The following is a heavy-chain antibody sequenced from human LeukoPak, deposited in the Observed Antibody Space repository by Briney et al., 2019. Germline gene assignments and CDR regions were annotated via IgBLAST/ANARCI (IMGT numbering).Heavy chain of an antibody. CDR3: ARHSRSGLAPD. CDR2: INHSGST. V-gene: IGHV4-34*01. J-gene: IGHJ4*02. CDR1: GGSFSGYY. D-gene: IGHD3-3*01. Sequence: SETLSLTCAVYGGSFSGYYWSWIRQPPGKGLEWIGEINHSGSTNYNPSLKSRVTISVDTSKNQFSLKLSSVTAADTAVYYCARHSRSGLAPDWGQGTLVTVSS.